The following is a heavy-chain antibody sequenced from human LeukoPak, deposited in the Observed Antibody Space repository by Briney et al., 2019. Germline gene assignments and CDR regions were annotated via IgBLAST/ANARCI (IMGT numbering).Heavy chain of an antibody. J-gene: IGHJ4*02. CDR2: ISASGP. CDR3: AKDHESDGYPCLDH. CDR1: GFTFSSYS. V-gene: IGHV3-23*01. D-gene: IGHD3-22*01. Sequence: GGSLRLPCAASGFTFSSYSMNWVRQAPGKGLEWVSTISASGPYYADAVRGRFTISRDNSRNTLSLQMDSLRAEDTAVYYCAKDHESDGYPCLDHWGLGTLVTVSS.